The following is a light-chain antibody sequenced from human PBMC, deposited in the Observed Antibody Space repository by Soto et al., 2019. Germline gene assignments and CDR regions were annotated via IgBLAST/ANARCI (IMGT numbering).Light chain of an antibody. Sequence: DIQMTQSPSTLSASVGDRVTITCRASQSIRTWLAWYQQKPGKAPNLLIYDASSLESGVPSRFSGSGSGTEFTLTISSLQPDDFATYYCQQYNSYPWTFGQGTKLEIK. V-gene: IGKV1-5*01. CDR2: DAS. J-gene: IGKJ2*02. CDR1: QSIRTW. CDR3: QQYNSYPWT.